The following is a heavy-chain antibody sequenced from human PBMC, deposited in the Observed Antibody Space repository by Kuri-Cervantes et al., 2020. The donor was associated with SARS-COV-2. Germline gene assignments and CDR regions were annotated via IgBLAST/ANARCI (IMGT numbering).Heavy chain of an antibody. CDR3: AKSDWFDP. J-gene: IGHJ5*02. CDR2: FMSDGTSP. Sequence: GESLKISCAASGFTFGNYWMHWVRQAPGKGLVWVSRFMSDGTSPSYADSVRGRFTISRGNAKNTLYLQMNSLRADDTAVYYCAKSDWFDPWGQGTLVTVSS. CDR1: GFTFGNYW. V-gene: IGHV3-74*01.